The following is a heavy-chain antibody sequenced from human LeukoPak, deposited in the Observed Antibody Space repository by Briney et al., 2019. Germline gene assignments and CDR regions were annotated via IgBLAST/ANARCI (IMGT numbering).Heavy chain of an antibody. CDR1: GGTFSSYA. Sequence: SVKVSCKASGGTFSSYAISWVRQAPGQGLEWMGGIIPIFGTANYAQKFQGRVTITTDESTSTAYMELSSLRSEDTAVYYCASPTTDYDYVWGSYRVDAFDIWGQGTMVTVSS. CDR3: ASPTTDYDYVWGSYRVDAFDI. CDR2: IIPIFGTA. D-gene: IGHD3-16*02. V-gene: IGHV1-69*05. J-gene: IGHJ3*02.